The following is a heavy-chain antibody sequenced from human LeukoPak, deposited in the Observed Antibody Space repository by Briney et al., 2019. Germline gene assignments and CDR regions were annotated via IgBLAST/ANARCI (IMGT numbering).Heavy chain of an antibody. Sequence: ASVKVSCKASGYTFTNYAIHWVRRAPGHRRGWMGWMNTCTSDRKYSQKFQDRVTITSETSATTAYMELSSLTSEDTAVYYCARVSDDSGWNFDYGGQGTLVTVPS. J-gene: IGHJ4*02. CDR2: MNTCTSDR. D-gene: IGHD6-19*01. CDR1: GYTFTNYA. CDR3: ARVSDDSGWNFDY. V-gene: IGHV1-3*04.